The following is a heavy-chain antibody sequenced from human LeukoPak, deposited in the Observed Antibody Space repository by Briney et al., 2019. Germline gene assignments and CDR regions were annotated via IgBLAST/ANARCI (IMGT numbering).Heavy chain of an antibody. CDR1: GFYYNNYG. CDR3: ARVAPTMVRITNWFDP. Sequence: GGSLRLSCVASGFYYNNYGMNWVRQAPGKGLEWVSSISSSSSYIYYADSVKGRFTTSRDNAKNSLYLQMNSLRAEDTAVYYCARVAPTMVRITNWFDPWGQGTLVTVSS. D-gene: IGHD3-10*01. J-gene: IGHJ5*02. V-gene: IGHV3-21*01. CDR2: ISSSSSYI.